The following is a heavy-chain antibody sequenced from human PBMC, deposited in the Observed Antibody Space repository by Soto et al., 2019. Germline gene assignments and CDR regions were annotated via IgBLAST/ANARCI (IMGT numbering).Heavy chain of an antibody. J-gene: IGHJ4*01. V-gene: IGHV3-48*03. CDR2: ISSSGSVA. CDR1: GFIFDNYE. CDR3: AKEATNINNFDY. D-gene: IGHD2-8*01. Sequence: PGGSLRLSCAASGFIFDNYEMNWVRQAPGKGLEWVSYISSSGSVAYYGDSVKGRFTISRDNAKNSLYLQMNSPRAEDKAVYYCAKEATNINNFDYWGHGTLVTVSS.